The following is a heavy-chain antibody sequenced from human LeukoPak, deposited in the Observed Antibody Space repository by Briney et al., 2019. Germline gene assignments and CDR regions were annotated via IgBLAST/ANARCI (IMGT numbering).Heavy chain of an antibody. J-gene: IGHJ4*02. V-gene: IGHV1-3*01. D-gene: IGHD3-10*01. CDR1: GFTFTNYA. CDR3: AREWAWFGESRYFSY. Sequence: ASVKVSCKASGFTFTNYAMHWVRQAPGQRLEWMAWINADNGNTKYSPKFQGRVTITRDTSASTVYMELSSLTSEDTAVYYCAREWAWFGESRYFSYWGQGTLVTVSS. CDR2: INADNGNT.